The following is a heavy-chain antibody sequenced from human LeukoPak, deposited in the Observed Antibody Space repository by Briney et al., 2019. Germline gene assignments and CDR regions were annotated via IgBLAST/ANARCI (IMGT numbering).Heavy chain of an antibody. J-gene: IGHJ4*02. V-gene: IGHV3-21*01. CDR1: GFTFISFT. CDR3: ARDCGGHD. D-gene: IGHD2-21*01. Sequence: GGSLRPSCAASGFTFISFTMNWVRQAPGKGLEWVSCISPSSSYIYYADSVKGRFTISRDNAKNSLYLQMNSLSAEDTAVYYCARDCGGHDWGQGTLVTVSS. CDR2: ISPSSSYI.